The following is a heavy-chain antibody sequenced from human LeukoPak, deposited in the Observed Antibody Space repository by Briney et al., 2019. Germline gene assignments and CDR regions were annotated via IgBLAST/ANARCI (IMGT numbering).Heavy chain of an antibody. CDR2: IYYSGST. CDR3: ARIYLGYCSGGSCYFPYYFDY. V-gene: IGHV4-59*08. J-gene: IGHJ4*02. D-gene: IGHD2-15*01. Sequence: SETLSLTCTVSGGSISSYYWSWIRQPPGKGLEWIGYIYYSGSTNYNPSLKSRVTISVDTSKNQFSLKLSSVTAADTAVYYCARIYLGYCSGGSCYFPYYFDYWGQGTLVTVSS. CDR1: GGSISSYY.